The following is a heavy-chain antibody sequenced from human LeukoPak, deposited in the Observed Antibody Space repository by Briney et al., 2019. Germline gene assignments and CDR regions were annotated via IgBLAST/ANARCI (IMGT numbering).Heavy chain of an antibody. Sequence: SETLSLTCTVSGGSISSSSYYWGWIRQPPGKGLEWIGSIYYSGSTYYNPSLKSRVTISVDTSKNQFSLKLSSVTAADTAVYYCATHYRYASDMWGQGTMVTVSS. D-gene: IGHD1-14*01. CDR2: IYYSGST. J-gene: IGHJ3*02. V-gene: IGHV4-39*01. CDR3: ATHYRYASDM. CDR1: GGSISSSSYY.